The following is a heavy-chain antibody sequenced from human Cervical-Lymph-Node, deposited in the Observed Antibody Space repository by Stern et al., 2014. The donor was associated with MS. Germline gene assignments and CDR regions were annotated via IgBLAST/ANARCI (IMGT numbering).Heavy chain of an antibody. V-gene: IGHV1-69*06. CDR3: ARYNWNHGWFDP. J-gene: IGHJ5*02. CDR1: GGTFSSYA. CDR2: IIPIFGTA. D-gene: IGHD1-14*01. Sequence: VQLVESGAEVKKPGSSVKVSCKASGGTFSSYAISWVRQAPGHGLEWMGGIIPIFGTANYAQKFQGRVTINADKSTSTAYMELSSLRSEDTAVYYCARYNWNHGWFDPWGQGTLVPVSS.